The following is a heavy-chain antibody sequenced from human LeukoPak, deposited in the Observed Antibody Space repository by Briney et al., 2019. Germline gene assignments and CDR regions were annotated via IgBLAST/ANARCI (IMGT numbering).Heavy chain of an antibody. V-gene: IGHV4-59*08. Sequence: SQTLSLSCTVSGGSISSYYWSWIRQPPGKGLEWIGYIHYSGSTNYNSSLKSRVTISIDMSKNEFSLKLRSVTAADTAVYYCARPSWSEGGMDVWGQGTTVTVSS. J-gene: IGHJ6*02. CDR1: GGSISSYY. CDR2: IHYSGST. CDR3: ARPSWSEGGMDV. D-gene: IGHD2-15*01.